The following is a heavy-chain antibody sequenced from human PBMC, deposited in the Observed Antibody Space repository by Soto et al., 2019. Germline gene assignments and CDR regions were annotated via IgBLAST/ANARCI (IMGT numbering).Heavy chain of an antibody. Sequence: LSLTCTVSGGSISGYYWTWIRQPPGKGLEWVGSLFYGGTTDYNPSLKSRLTMSLDTSKNHFSLKLRSVTAADTAVYYCARHRGPAPVYWGQGTLVTVSS. J-gene: IGHJ4*02. D-gene: IGHD3-10*01. CDR3: ARHRGPAPVY. V-gene: IGHV4-39*01. CDR1: GGSISGYY. CDR2: LFYGGTT.